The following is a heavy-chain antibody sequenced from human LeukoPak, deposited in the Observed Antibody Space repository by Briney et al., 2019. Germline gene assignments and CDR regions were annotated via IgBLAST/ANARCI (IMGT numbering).Heavy chain of an antibody. J-gene: IGHJ4*02. CDR2: ITSSSSYI. CDR3: ARGGRHVYIISGEVYFDY. D-gene: IGHD5-24*01. Sequence: KPGGSLRLSCAASGFTFSSYNMNWVRQAPGKGLEWVSSITSSSSYIYYADSVKGRFTISRDNAKNTLYLQMHSLRVEDTAVYYCARGGRHVYIISGEVYFDYWGQGTLVTVSS. V-gene: IGHV3-21*01. CDR1: GFTFSSYN.